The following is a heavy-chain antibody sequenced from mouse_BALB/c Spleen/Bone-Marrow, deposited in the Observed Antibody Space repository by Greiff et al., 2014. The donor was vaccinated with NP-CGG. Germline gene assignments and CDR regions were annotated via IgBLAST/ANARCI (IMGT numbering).Heavy chain of an antibody. Sequence: VQLQQSGTVLARPGASVKMSCKASGYTFTSYWMHWVKQRPGQGLEWTGAIYPGNSDTSYNQKFKGKAKLTAVTSTSTAYMELSSLTNEDSAVYYCTHGYDYYAMDYWGQGTSVTVSS. CDR1: GYTFTSYW. CDR2: IYPGNSDT. D-gene: IGHD2-2*01. V-gene: IGHV1-5*01. J-gene: IGHJ4*01. CDR3: THGYDYYAMDY.